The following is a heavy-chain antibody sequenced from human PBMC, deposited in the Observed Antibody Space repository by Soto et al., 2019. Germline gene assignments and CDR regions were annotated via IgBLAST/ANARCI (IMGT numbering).Heavy chain of an antibody. Sequence: ASVKVSCKASGYTFTSYAMHWVRQAPGQRLEWMGWINAGNGNTKYSQKFQGRVTITRDTSASTAYMELSSLRSEDTAVYYCARVSAYSSSWPDWGQGTLVTVSS. CDR3: ARVSAYSSSWPD. D-gene: IGHD6-13*01. CDR2: INAGNGNT. V-gene: IGHV1-3*01. CDR1: GYTFTSYA. J-gene: IGHJ4*02.